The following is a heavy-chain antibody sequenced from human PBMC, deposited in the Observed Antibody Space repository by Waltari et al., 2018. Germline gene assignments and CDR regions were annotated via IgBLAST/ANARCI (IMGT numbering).Heavy chain of an antibody. J-gene: IGHJ4*02. V-gene: IGHV3-33*01. CDR2: IWYDGSNK. CDR3: MCFGESFDH. Sequence: QVQLVEAGGGVAQPGRSLRLSCAASGFTFSSYGMYSVRQAPGQGLEWGAVIWYDGSNKSYADSVKGRFTISRDNSKNTLYLQMNSLRAEDTAVYYCMCFGESFDHWGQGILVTVSS. CDR1: GFTFSSYG. D-gene: IGHD3-10*01.